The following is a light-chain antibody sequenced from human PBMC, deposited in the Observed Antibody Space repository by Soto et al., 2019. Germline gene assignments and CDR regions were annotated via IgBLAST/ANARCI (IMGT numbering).Light chain of an antibody. V-gene: IGKV3-11*01. CDR1: QSVDTY. CDR3: HQRRDWPRT. J-gene: IGKJ1*01. Sequence: DIVLTQSPATLSLSPGERATLSCRASQSVDTYLVWYQHKPGQAPRLLIHDVSNRATGIPARFSGSGSGTAFTLTISSLEPEDFAVYYCHQRRDWPRTFGQGTKVEIK. CDR2: DVS.